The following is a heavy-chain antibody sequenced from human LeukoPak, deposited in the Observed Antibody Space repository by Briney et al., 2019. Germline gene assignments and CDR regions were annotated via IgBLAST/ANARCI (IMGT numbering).Heavy chain of an antibody. D-gene: IGHD3-3*01. V-gene: IGHV4-31*03. CDR2: IYYSGST. CDR1: GGSISSGGYY. J-gene: IGHJ6*03. CDR3: ARWRNYDFWSGPYMDA. Sequence: PSETLSLTCTVSGGSISSGGYYWSWIRQHPGKGLKWIGYIYYSGSTYYNPSLKSRVTKSVDTSKNQFSLKLSSVTAADTAVYYCARWRNYDFWSGPYMDAWGKGTTVTVSS.